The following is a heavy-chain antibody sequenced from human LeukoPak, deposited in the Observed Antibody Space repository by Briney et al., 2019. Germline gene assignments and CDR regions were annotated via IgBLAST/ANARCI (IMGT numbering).Heavy chain of an antibody. CDR3: ARGAPNPVYRVYACDI. CDR1: GGSISSGGYA. D-gene: IGHD5/OR15-5a*01. J-gene: IGHJ3*02. Sequence: SETLSLTCAVSGGSISSGGYAWGWIRQPPGKGLEWIGYIYHSGSTYYNPSLKSRVTISVDTSKNQFSLKLSSVTAADTAVYYCARGAPNPVYRVYACDIWGQGTMVTVSS. V-gene: IGHV4-30-2*01. CDR2: IYHSGST.